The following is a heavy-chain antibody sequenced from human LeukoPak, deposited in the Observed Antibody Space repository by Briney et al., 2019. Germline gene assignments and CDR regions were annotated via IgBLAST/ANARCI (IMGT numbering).Heavy chain of an antibody. D-gene: IGHD3-16*01. CDR2: ITSGGDST. V-gene: IGHV3-11*01. CDR3: TRQRRGTCGAYES. J-gene: IGHJ1*01. CDR1: GFSISDYY. Sequence: GGSESLLCDASGFSISDYYMSWIRQSPGKGLEWISYITSGGDSTNYADGVKGRFTISRDKAKNSVALQLNSLRAEDTAVYYCTRQRRGTCGAYESWGEGTVVTVSS.